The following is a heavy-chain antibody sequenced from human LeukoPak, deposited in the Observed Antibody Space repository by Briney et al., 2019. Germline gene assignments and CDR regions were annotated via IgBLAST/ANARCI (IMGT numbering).Heavy chain of an antibody. Sequence: SVKVSCKASGGTFSSYAISWVRQAPGQGLEWMGGIIPIFGTANYAQKFQGRVTITTDESTSTAYMELSSLRSEDTAVYYCARSYSCSSTSCPYYYYYMDVWGKGTTVTVSS. J-gene: IGHJ6*03. CDR3: ARSYSCSSTSCPYYYYYMDV. D-gene: IGHD2-2*01. V-gene: IGHV1-69*05. CDR1: GGTFSSYA. CDR2: IIPIFGTA.